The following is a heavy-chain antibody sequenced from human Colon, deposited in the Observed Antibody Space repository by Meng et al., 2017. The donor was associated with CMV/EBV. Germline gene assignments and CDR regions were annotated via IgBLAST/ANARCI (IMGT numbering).Heavy chain of an antibody. D-gene: IGHD2-2*01. V-gene: IGHV3-74*01. CDR3: ARDFAQPGYCSSTSCPSDY. CDR2: INSDGSST. CDR1: GFTFSSYW. Sequence: GESLKISCAASGFTFSSYWMHWVRQAPGKGLVWVSRINSDGSSTSYADPVKGRFTISRDNAKNTLYLQMNSLRAEDTAVYYCARDFAQPGYCSSTSCPSDYWGQGTLVTVSS. J-gene: IGHJ4*02.